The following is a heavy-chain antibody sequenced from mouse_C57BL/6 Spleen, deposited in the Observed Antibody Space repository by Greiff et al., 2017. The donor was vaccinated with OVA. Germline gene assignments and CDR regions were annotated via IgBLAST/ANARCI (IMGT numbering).Heavy chain of an antibody. V-gene: IGHV1-50*01. CDR2: IDPSDSYT. Sequence: QVQLQQPGAELVKPGASVKLSCKASGYTFTSYWMQWVKQRPGQGLEWIGEIDPSDSYTNYNQKFKGKATLTVDTSSSTAYMQLSSLTSEDSAVYYCARCGYYGSTAWFAYWGQGTLVTVSA. D-gene: IGHD1-1*01. CDR1: GYTFTSYW. CDR3: ARCGYYGSTAWFAY. J-gene: IGHJ3*01.